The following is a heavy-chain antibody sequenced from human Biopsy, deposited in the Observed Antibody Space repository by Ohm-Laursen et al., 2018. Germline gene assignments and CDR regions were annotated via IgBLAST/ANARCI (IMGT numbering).Heavy chain of an antibody. CDR3: ATDADGYYTEFDF. J-gene: IGHJ4*02. CDR2: IVPILGTV. Sequence: SVKVSCKSSGGPFNNHAFSWVRQAPGQGLEWLGRIVPILGTVNYAQRFQGRVALTSDKSRGTAYMELNRLISDDTAVYYCATDADGYYTEFDFWGQGTLITVSS. V-gene: IGHV1-69*04. CDR1: GGPFNNHA. D-gene: IGHD5-24*01.